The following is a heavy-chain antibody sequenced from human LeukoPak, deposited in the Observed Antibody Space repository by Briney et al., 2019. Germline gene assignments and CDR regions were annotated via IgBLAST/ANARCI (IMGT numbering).Heavy chain of an antibody. D-gene: IGHD6-25*01. Sequence: SETLSLTCTVSGGSISSGGYYWAWIRQPPGKGLEWIGSVYYGRSPYFNPSLESRATISVDTSKNHFSLKMSSVTAADTAVYYCARSSGTGTFSYWGQGTLVTVSS. CDR3: ARSSGTGTFSY. CDR1: GGSISSGGYY. V-gene: IGHV4-39*02. CDR2: VYYGRSP. J-gene: IGHJ4*02.